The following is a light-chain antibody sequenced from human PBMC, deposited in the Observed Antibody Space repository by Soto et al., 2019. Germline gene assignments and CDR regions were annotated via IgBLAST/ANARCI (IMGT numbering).Light chain of an antibody. CDR1: QDIRSE. CDR3: LHDYNYPRT. CDR2: AAS. Sequence: AIQMTQSPSSLSASVGDRVTITCRASQDIRSELAWYQQKPGKAPILLIYAASTLQSGVPSRFSGSGSGADFTLTISSLQPEDFATYYCLHDYNYPRTFGQGTKVKIK. J-gene: IGKJ1*01. V-gene: IGKV1-6*01.